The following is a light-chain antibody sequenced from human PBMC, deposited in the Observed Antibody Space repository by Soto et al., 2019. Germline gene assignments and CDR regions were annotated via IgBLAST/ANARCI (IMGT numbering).Light chain of an antibody. Sequence: ETVLTQSPGTLSLSPGERATLSCRASQSVSNNYLAWYQQKPGQAPRLLIYGASNRATGIPDRLSGSGSGTDFTLTISRLEPEDFAVYYCQQYGSSGTFGQGTKVDI. J-gene: IGKJ1*01. V-gene: IGKV3-20*01. CDR2: GAS. CDR3: QQYGSSGT. CDR1: QSVSNNY.